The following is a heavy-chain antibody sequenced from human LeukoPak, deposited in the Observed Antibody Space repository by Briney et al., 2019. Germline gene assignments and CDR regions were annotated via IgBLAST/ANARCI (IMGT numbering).Heavy chain of an antibody. J-gene: IGHJ4*02. CDR2: IYSGGST. CDR3: ARSTMIDQYYFDY. D-gene: IGHD3-22*01. Sequence: QPGGSLRLSCAASGFTVSSNYMSWVRQAPGKGLEWVSVIYSGGSTYYADSVKGRFTISRDNSKDTLYLQMNSLRAEDTAVYYCARSTMIDQYYFDYWGQGTLVTVSS. V-gene: IGHV3-53*01. CDR1: GFTVSSNY.